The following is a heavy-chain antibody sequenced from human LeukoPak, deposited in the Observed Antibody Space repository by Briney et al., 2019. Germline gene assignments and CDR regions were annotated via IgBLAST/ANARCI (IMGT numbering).Heavy chain of an antibody. CDR2: ISGSGGST. D-gene: IGHD2-8*01. Sequence: GGSLRLSCAASGFTFSSYAMSWVRQAPGKGLEWVSAISGSGGSTYYADSVKGRFTISRDNSKNTLLLQINSLRAEDTALYCCAKGTQVLYFYYMDVWGKGTTVTVSS. V-gene: IGHV3-23*01. CDR3: AKGTQVLYFYYMDV. CDR1: GFTFSSYA. J-gene: IGHJ6*03.